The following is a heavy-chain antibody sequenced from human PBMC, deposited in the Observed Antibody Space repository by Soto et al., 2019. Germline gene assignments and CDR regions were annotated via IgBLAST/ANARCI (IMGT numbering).Heavy chain of an antibody. J-gene: IGHJ4*02. V-gene: IGHV3-15*01. CDR3: TTDHTYDYYDFWSGPYYFDY. Sequence: GGSLRLSCAASGFTFSNAWMSWVRQAPGKGLEWVGRIKSKTDGGTTDYAAPVKGRFTISRDDSKNTLYLQMNSLKTEDTAVYYCTTDHTYDYYDFWSGPYYFDYWGQGTLVTVSS. CDR1: GFTFSNAW. D-gene: IGHD3-3*01. CDR2: IKSKTDGGTT.